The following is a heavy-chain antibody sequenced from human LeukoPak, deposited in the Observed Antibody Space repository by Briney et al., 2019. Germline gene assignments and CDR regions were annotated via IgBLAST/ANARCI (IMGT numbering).Heavy chain of an antibody. Sequence: SETLSLTCAVYGGSFSGYYWSWIRQSPGKGLEWIGEINHSGSTNYNPSLKSRVTISVDTSKNQFSLKLSSVTAADTAVYYCARLSLYSSGWYRTHYFDYWGQGTLVTVSS. D-gene: IGHD6-19*01. J-gene: IGHJ4*02. CDR2: INHSGST. CDR3: ARLSLYSSGWYRTHYFDY. CDR1: GGSFSGYY. V-gene: IGHV4-34*01.